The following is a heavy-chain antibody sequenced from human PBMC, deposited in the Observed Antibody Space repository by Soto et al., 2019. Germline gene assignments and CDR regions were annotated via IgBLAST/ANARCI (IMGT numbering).Heavy chain of an antibody. Sequence: TGGSLRLSCAASGFTFSSYSMNWVRQAPGKGLEWVSSISSSSSYIYYADSVKGRFTISRDNAKNSLYLQMNSLRAEDTAVYYCARDPRGYCSSTSCYRYYYGMDVWGQGTTVTVSS. CDR3: ARDPRGYCSSTSCYRYYYGMDV. CDR2: ISSSSSYI. CDR1: GFTFSSYS. J-gene: IGHJ6*02. D-gene: IGHD2-2*01. V-gene: IGHV3-21*01.